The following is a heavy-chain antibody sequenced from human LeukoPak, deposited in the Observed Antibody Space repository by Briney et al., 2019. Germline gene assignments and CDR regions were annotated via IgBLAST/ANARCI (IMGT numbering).Heavy chain of an antibody. Sequence: PGGSLRLSCAASGFTFSSYAMSWVRQAPGKGLEWVSAISGSGGSTYYADTVKGRFTISRDNSKNTLYLQMNSLRAEDTAVYYCAKARCGSCYSGTPLDYWGQGTLVTVSS. J-gene: IGHJ4*02. D-gene: IGHD2-15*01. CDR3: AKARCGSCYSGTPLDY. CDR1: GFTFSSYA. V-gene: IGHV3-23*01. CDR2: ISGSGGST.